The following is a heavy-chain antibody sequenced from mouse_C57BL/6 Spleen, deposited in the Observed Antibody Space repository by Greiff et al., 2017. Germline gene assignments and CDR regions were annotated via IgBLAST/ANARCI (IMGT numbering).Heavy chain of an antibody. J-gene: IGHJ1*03. CDR1: GYTFTSYW. D-gene: IGHD2-4*01. Sequence: VQLQQSGTVLARPGASVKMSCKTSGYTFTSYWMHWVKQRPGQGLEWIGAIYPGNSDTSHNQKFKGKAKLTAVTSASTAYMELSSLTNEDSAVYYCTPYDYDGDWYFDVWGTGTTVTVSS. V-gene: IGHV1-5*01. CDR2: IYPGNSDT. CDR3: TPYDYDGDWYFDV.